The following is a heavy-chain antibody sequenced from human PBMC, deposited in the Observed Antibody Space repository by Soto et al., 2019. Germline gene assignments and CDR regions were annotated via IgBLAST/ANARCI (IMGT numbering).Heavy chain of an antibody. Sequence: SETLSLTCTVSGGSISSINYYWGWIRQPPGKGLEWIGSIYYSGSTYYNPSLKSRVTISVDTSKNQFSLKLSSVTAADTAVYYCARHTPAISISDHWGQGTLVTVSS. CDR3: ARHTPAISISDH. CDR1: GGSISSINYY. V-gene: IGHV4-39*01. D-gene: IGHD2-15*01. CDR2: IYYSGST. J-gene: IGHJ4*02.